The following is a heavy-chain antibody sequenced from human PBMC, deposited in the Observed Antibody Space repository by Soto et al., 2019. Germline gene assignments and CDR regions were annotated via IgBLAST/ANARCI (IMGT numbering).Heavy chain of an antibody. J-gene: IGHJ6*03. Sequence: GASVKVSCKSSGCTFTSYGISLSRHYPGRWREWMGWISAYNGNTNYAQKLQGRVTMTTDTSTSTAYMELRSLRSDDTAVYYCARDLVLMVYATATANMEVWGKGTTVTVSS. CDR1: GCTFTSYG. D-gene: IGHD2-8*01. V-gene: IGHV1-18*01. CDR3: ARDLVLMVYATATANMEV. CDR2: ISAYNGNT.